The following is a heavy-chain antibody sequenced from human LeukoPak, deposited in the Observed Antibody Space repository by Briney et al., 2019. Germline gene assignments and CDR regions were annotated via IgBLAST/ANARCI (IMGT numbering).Heavy chain of an antibody. J-gene: IGHJ4*02. CDR2: ISAYNGNT. V-gene: IGHV1-18*01. CDR1: GYTFTSYG. D-gene: IGHD3-22*01. Sequence: ASVKVSCKASGYTFTSYGISWVRQAPGQGLEWMGWISAYNGNTNYAQKLQGRVTMTTHTSTSTAYMELRSLRSDDTAVYYCAREVSGSRITYYYDIWGQGTLVTVSS. CDR3: AREVSGSRITYYYDI.